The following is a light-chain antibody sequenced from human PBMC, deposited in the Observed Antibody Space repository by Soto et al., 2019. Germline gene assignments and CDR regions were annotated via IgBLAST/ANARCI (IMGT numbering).Light chain of an antibody. CDR2: AAS. Sequence: DIQMTQSPSSLSASVGDRVTITCRASQTISFYLNWYQQRPGKAPKLIIYAASILQDGVPSHFSGSGSGTDFSLTISSLQPEDFATYFCQQSFSKPYTFGQGTKL. J-gene: IGKJ2*01. V-gene: IGKV1-39*01. CDR3: QQSFSKPYT. CDR1: QTISFY.